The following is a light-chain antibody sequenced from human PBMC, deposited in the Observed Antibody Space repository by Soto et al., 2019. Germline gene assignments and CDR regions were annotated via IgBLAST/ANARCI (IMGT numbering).Light chain of an antibody. V-gene: IGKV3D-15*01. Sequence: EIVMTQSPDTLSVSPGERVTLSCRASQTVTSNLAWYQQKPGQSPRLLIYGASTRATGTPARFSGSGSGTEFTLTINSLQSEDFAVYYCQQYNSWPLTFGGGTKVEIK. J-gene: IGKJ4*01. CDR3: QQYNSWPLT. CDR2: GAS. CDR1: QTVTSN.